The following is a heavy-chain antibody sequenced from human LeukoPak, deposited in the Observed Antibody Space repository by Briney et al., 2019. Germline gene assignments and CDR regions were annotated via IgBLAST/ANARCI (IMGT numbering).Heavy chain of an antibody. Sequence: PSETLSLTCTVSGGSISSSTYSWGWLRQPPGKGLEWIGNIYYSGSTYYSPSLKSRVTISVDTSKNQFSLKLSSVTATDTAVYYCARDYGDFAFDSWGQGTLVTVSS. CDR2: IYYSGST. CDR3: ARDYGDFAFDS. CDR1: GGSISSSTYS. J-gene: IGHJ4*02. V-gene: IGHV4-39*02. D-gene: IGHD4-17*01.